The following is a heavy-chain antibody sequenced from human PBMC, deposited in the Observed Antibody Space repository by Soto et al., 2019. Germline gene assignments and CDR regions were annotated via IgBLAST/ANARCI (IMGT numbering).Heavy chain of an antibody. Sequence: GGSLRLSCAASGFTFSSHAMSWVRQAPGKGLQWLSDISNSGGTTYYTASVKGRFTISRDNSKSTLYLQVNSLKAEDTAVYYCARQAESRVTRAIDYWGQGTLVTVSS. J-gene: IGHJ4*02. V-gene: IGHV3-23*01. CDR1: GFTFSSHA. CDR2: ISNSGGTT. CDR3: ARQAESRVTRAIDY.